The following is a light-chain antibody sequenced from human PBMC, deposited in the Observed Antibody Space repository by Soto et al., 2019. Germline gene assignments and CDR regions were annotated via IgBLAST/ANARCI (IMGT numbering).Light chain of an antibody. V-gene: IGKV1-39*01. J-gene: IGKJ2*01. CDR1: QSINIY. Sequence: IQLPQSPSSLSASVGDRVTVTCRASQSINIYLNWYQQKPGKAPTLLIYGASTLQSGVPYRFSGSGSRTAFTLTINSLQTEDFATYYGQQGYRSPYTFVQGTKLEI. CDR2: GAS. CDR3: QQGYRSPYT.